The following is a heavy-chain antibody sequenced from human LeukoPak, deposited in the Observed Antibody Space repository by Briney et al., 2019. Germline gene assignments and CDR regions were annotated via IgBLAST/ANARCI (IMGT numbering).Heavy chain of an antibody. CDR1: GGSISSYY. V-gene: IGHV4-59*08. J-gene: IGHJ3*02. CDR2: IYYSGST. CDR3: ARRQVGATKTFDI. D-gene: IGHD1-26*01. Sequence: PSETLSLTCTVSGGSISSYYWSWIRQPPGKGLEWIGYIYYSGSTNYNPSLKSRVTISVDTSKNQFSLKLSSVTAADTAAYYCARRQVGATKTFDIWGQGTMVTVSS.